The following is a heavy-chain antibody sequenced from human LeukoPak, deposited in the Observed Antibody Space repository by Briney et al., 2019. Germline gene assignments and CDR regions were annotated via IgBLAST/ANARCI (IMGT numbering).Heavy chain of an antibody. CDR3: ARQGDSRGYSTLDY. J-gene: IGHJ4*02. CDR2: IYYSETT. V-gene: IGHV4-39*01. CDR1: GDSISSSLYY. Sequence: SETLSLTCTVSGDSISSSLYYWCWIRQPPGRGLEWIGTIYYSETTYYNPSLKSRVTISVDTSKNQFALNLSSVTAADPAVYYCARQGDSRGYSTLDYWGQGTLVTVSS. D-gene: IGHD3-22*01.